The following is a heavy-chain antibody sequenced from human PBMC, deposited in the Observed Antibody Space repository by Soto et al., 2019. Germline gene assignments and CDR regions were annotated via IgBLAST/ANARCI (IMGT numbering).Heavy chain of an antibody. V-gene: IGHV3-23*04. CDR3: AKDRGGALAPSYFDY. CDR1: RFSFSDYA. Sequence: EVQLVESGGGLVQPGGSLRLSCAASRFSFSDYAMSWVRQAPGKGLEWVSAISGSGGSTYSADSVEGRFTISRDNSKNTLYLQMNSLRAEDTALYYCAKDRGGALAPSYFDYWGQGTLVTVSS. D-gene: IGHD3-10*01. J-gene: IGHJ4*02. CDR2: ISGSGGST.